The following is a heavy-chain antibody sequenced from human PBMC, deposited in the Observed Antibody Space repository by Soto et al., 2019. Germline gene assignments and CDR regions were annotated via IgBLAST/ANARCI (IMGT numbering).Heavy chain of an antibody. CDR3: AREGLYEASSYYYGMDV. D-gene: IGHD2-8*01. V-gene: IGHV4-31*03. CDR2: IYYSGST. CDR1: GGSISSGGYY. J-gene: IGHJ6*02. Sequence: TSETLSLTCTVSGGSISSGGYYWSWIRQHPGKGLEWIGYIYYSGSTYYNPSLKSRVTISVDTSKNQFSLKLSSVTAADTAVYYCAREGLYEASSYYYGMDVWGQGTTDTVSS.